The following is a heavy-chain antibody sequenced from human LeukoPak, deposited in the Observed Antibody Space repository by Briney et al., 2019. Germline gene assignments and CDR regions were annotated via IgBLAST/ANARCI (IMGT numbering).Heavy chain of an antibody. CDR1: GSTFSSYA. J-gene: IGHJ4*02. D-gene: IGHD6-13*01. CDR3: ASSIAAAGFDY. Sequence: GRSLRLSCAASGSTFSSYAMHWVRQAPGKGLEWVAVISYDGSNKYYADSVKGRFTISRDNSKNTLYLQMGSLRAEDMAVYYCASSIAAAGFDYWGQGTLVTVSS. CDR2: ISYDGSNK. V-gene: IGHV3-30*14.